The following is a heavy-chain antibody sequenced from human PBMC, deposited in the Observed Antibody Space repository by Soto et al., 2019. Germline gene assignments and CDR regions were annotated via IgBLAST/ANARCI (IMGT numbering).Heavy chain of an antibody. CDR2: IDPSDSYT. CDR1: GYSFTHYW. D-gene: IGHD2-2*01. Sequence: GESLKISCKGCGYSFTHYWMSWVRQMPGKGLEWMGRIDPSDSYTNYSPSFQGHVTTSADKSISTAYLQWSSLKASDTAIYYCARFQYGQAIDYWGQGTLVTVS. V-gene: IGHV5-10-1*01. J-gene: IGHJ4*02. CDR3: ARFQYGQAIDY.